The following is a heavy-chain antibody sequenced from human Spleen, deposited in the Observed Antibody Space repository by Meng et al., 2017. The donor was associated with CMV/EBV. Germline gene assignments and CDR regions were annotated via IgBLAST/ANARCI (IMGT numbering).Heavy chain of an antibody. CDR1: GFTFSDYY. CDR2: ISSSGSTI. CDR3: AREPTSISSGDYFDY. J-gene: IGHJ4*02. V-gene: IGHV3-11*04. Sequence: GESLKISCAASGFTFSDYYMSWIRQAPGKGLEWVSYISSSGSTIYYADSVKGRFTISRDNAKNSVYLQMNSLRAEDTAVYYCAREPTSISSGDYFDYWGQGTLVTVSS. D-gene: IGHD6-6*01.